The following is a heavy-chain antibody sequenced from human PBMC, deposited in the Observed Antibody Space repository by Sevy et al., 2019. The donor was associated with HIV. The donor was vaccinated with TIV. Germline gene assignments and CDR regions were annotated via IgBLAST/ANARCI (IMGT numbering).Heavy chain of an antibody. CDR3: ARRRVEDYYGSGTPPLVNGAFDI. V-gene: IGHV4-39*01. D-gene: IGHD3-10*01. J-gene: IGHJ3*02. CDR1: GGSNSWRSSY. CDR2: IFYSGPT. Sequence: SETLSLTCTVAGGSNSWRSSYWGWIRQPPGKGRQWIGSIFYSGPTYYNATLKRRVTISVDTSKNQFSLKLRSVTAADKAVYYCARRRVEDYYGSGTPPLVNGAFDIWGQGTMVTVSS.